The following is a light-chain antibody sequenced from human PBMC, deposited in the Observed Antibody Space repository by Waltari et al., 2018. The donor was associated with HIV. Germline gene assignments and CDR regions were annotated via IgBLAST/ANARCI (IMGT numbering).Light chain of an antibody. V-gene: IGKV1-12*01. J-gene: IGKJ4*01. CDR2: DAS. CDR3: QQASSFPHT. CDR1: QGISTY. Sequence: DIQMTQSPSSVSASVGDKVPISCHATQGISTYLAWYQQKPGTVPHLLIYDASRLQGGVPSRFTGTGSGTEFTLTIINLQPEDFSVYYCQQASSFPHTFGGLTRV.